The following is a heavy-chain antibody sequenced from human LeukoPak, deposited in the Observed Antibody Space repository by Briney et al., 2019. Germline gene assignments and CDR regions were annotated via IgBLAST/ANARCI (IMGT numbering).Heavy chain of an antibody. CDR1: GFTFSSYA. D-gene: IGHD1-26*01. J-gene: IGHJ4*02. CDR2: ISSNGGST. Sequence: GGSLRLSCAASGFTFSSYAMHWVRQAPGKGLEYVSAISSNGGSTYYANSVKGRFTISRDNSKNTLYLQMGSLRAEDTAVYYCAKGGSYYRIDYWGQGTLVTVSS. CDR3: AKGGSYYRIDY. V-gene: IGHV3-64*01.